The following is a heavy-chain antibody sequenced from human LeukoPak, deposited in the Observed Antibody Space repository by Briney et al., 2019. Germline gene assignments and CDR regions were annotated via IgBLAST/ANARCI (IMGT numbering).Heavy chain of an antibody. J-gene: IGHJ5*02. CDR2: ISWNSGSI. CDR1: GFTFDDYA. Sequence: PGRSLRLSCAASGFTFDDYAMHWVRQAPGKGLEWFSGISWNSGSIGYADSVKGRFTISRDNAKNSLYLQMNSLRAEDTALYYCAKGGFGGTSRFDPWGQGTLVTVSS. CDR3: AKGGFGGTSRFDP. V-gene: IGHV3-9*01. D-gene: IGHD1/OR15-1a*01.